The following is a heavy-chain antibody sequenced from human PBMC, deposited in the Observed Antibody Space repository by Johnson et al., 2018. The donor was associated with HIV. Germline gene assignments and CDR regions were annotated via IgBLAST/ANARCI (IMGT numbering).Heavy chain of an antibody. CDR1: GFTVSSNY. J-gene: IGHJ3*02. CDR3: ARDCQSLHSGSCHDAFDI. CDR2: IYTGGST. Sequence: VQLVESGGGLIHPGGSLRLSCAASGFTVSSNYMSWVRQAPGKGLEWVSVIYTGGSTYYADSVKGRFTISKDNSKNTVYLQMNSLRAEDTAVYYCARDCQSLHSGSCHDAFDIWGQGTMVTVSS. D-gene: IGHD6-6*01. V-gene: IGHV3-53*01.